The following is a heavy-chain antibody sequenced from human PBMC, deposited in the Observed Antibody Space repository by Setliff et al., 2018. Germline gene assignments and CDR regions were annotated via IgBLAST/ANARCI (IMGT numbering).Heavy chain of an antibody. CDR1: GFTFSSYS. Sequence: GGSLRLSCAASGFTFSSYSMNWVRQAPGKGLEWVSYISSSSSTIYYADSVKGRFTISRDNSKNTLYLQMNSLRAEDTAVYYCAKSWVVPAAITFSGFDPWGQGTLVTVSS. CDR3: AKSWVVPAAITFSGFDP. CDR2: ISSSSSTI. J-gene: IGHJ5*02. V-gene: IGHV3-48*01. D-gene: IGHD2-2*01.